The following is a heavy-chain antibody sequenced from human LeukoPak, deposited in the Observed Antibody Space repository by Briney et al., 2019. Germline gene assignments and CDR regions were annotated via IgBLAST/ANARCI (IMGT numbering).Heavy chain of an antibody. Sequence: GASVKVSCKASGYTFTSYYMHWVRQAPGQGLEWMGIINPSGGSTSYAQKFQGRVTITADKSTSTFYMELSSLRFEDTAVYYCARDPPTAWGQGTLVTVS. J-gene: IGHJ5*02. CDR3: ARDPPTA. V-gene: IGHV1-46*01. CDR2: INPSGGST. CDR1: GYTFTSYY.